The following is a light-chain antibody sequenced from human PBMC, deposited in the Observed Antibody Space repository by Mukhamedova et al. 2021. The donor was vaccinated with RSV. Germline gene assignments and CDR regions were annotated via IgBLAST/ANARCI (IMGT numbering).Light chain of an antibody. CDR1: QSVSSSY. CDR2: AAS. CDR3: QQYGSSPPMIT. Sequence: ASQSVSSSYLAWYQQKPGQAPRLLIYAASSRATGIPDRFSSSGSGTDFTLTISRLEPEDFAVYYCQQYGSSPPMITFGQGTRLEI. V-gene: IGKV3-20*01. J-gene: IGKJ5*01.